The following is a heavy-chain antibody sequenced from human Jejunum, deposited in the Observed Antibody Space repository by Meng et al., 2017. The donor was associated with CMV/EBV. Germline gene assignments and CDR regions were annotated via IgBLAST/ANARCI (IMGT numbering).Heavy chain of an antibody. CDR3: ARGEGYCTNGVCSPGY. CDR1: GYTFTSYA. J-gene: IGHJ4*02. CDR2: INAVNGNT. Sequence: VQLVLSGAEVKKPGASVKVSCKASGYTFTSYAMHWVRQAPGQRLEWMGWINAVNGNTKYSQKFQGRVTITRDTSASTAYMELSSLRSEDTAVYYCARGEGYCTNGVCSPGYWGQGSLVTASS. V-gene: IGHV1-3*01. D-gene: IGHD2-8*01.